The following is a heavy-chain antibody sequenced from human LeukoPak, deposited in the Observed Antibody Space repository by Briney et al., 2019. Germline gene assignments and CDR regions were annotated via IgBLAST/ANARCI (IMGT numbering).Heavy chain of an antibody. V-gene: IGHV3-21*01. CDR2: ISSSSSYI. CDR1: GFTFSSYS. J-gene: IGHJ5*02. Sequence: PGGSLRLSCAASGFTFSSYSMNWVRQAPGKGLEWVSSISSSSSYIYYADSVKGRFTISRDNAKNSLYLQMNSLRAVDTAVYYCARYRYCSSTSCYPNWFDPWGQGTLVTVSS. CDR3: ARYRYCSSTSCYPNWFDP. D-gene: IGHD2-2*01.